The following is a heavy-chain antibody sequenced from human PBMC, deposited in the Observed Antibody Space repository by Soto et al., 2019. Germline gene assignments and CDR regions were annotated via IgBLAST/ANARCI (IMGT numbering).Heavy chain of an antibody. D-gene: IGHD3-22*01. V-gene: IGHV1-46*01. Sequence: GASVKVSCKASGYIFTNYYIHWVRQAPGQGLEWMGRINLSAEKRNFAQKFEGRVTMTIDTSTNTVFLELRSLKSEDTAIYYCARDRLRGYDSSGFYSWGQGTMVTVSS. CDR1: GYIFTNYY. CDR3: ARDRLRGYDSSGFYS. CDR2: INLSAEKR. J-gene: IGHJ4*02.